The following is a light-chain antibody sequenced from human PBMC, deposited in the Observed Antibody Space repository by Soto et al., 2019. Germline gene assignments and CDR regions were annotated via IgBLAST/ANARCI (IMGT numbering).Light chain of an antibody. Sequence: QSVLTQPPSGSGAPGQMVTIYCTGSSSNIGAGYDVHWYQQLPGTAPKLLIYGNSNRPSGVPDRFSGSKSGTSASLAITGLQAEDEADYYCQSYDSSLSAVFGGGTKLTVL. J-gene: IGLJ2*01. CDR2: GNS. CDR1: SSNIGAGYD. V-gene: IGLV1-40*01. CDR3: QSYDSSLSAV.